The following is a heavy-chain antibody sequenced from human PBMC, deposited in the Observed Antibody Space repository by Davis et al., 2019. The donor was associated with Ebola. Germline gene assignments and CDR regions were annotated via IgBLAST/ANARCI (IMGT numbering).Heavy chain of an antibody. CDR3: ARDLSDFWSGYYGDYGMDV. V-gene: IGHV4-4*02. CDR2: IYHSGST. D-gene: IGHD3-3*01. Sequence: GSLRLSCAVSGGSISSSNWWSWVRQPPGKGLEWIGEIYHSGSTNYNPSLKSRVTISVDKSKNQFSLKLSSVTAADTAVYYCARDLSDFWSGYYGDYGMDVWGQGTTVTVSS. CDR1: GGSISSSNW. J-gene: IGHJ6*02.